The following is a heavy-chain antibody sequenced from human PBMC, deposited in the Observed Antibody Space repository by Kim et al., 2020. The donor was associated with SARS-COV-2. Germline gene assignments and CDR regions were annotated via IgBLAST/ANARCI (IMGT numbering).Heavy chain of an antibody. CDR3: ARLSRGGSSSYYFDY. D-gene: IGHD6-13*01. Sequence: GGSLRLSCAASGFTFSSYAMHWVRQAPGKGLEYVSAISSNGGSTYYANSVKGRFTISRDNSKNTLYLQMGSLRAEDMAVYYCARLSRGGSSSYYFDYWGQGTLVTVSS. V-gene: IGHV3-64*01. CDR2: ISSNGGST. CDR1: GFTFSSYA. J-gene: IGHJ4*02.